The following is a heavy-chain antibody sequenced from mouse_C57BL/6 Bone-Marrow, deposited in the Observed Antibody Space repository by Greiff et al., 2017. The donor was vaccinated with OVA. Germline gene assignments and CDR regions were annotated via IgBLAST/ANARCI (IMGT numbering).Heavy chain of an antibody. Sequence: EVQRVESGGGLVKPGGSLKLSCAASGFTFSDYGMHWVRQAPEKGLEWVAYISSGSSTIYYADTVKGRFTISRDNAKNTLFLQMTSLRSEDTAMYYCARTTMVRAWFAYWGQGTLVTVSA. V-gene: IGHV5-17*01. CDR2: ISSGSSTI. D-gene: IGHD2-1*01. CDR1: GFTFSDYG. J-gene: IGHJ3*01. CDR3: ARTTMVRAWFAY.